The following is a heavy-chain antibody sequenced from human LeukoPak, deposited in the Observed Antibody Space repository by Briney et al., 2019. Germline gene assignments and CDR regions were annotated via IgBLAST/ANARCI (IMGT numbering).Heavy chain of an antibody. J-gene: IGHJ4*02. CDR2: ISNYGGST. D-gene: IGHD6-25*01. CDR1: GFTFSSCS. Sequence: PGGSLRLSCSASGFTFSSCSMFWVRQAPGKGLESISVISNYGGSTSYADSVKGRFTISRDNSKNTLYLQMRSLRPEDTAAYYCVKDDSSGDYWGQGTLVTVSS. V-gene: IGHV3-64D*06. CDR3: VKDDSSGDY.